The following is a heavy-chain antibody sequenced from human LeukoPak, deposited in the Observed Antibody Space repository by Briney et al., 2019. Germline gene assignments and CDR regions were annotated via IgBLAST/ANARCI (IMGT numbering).Heavy chain of an antibody. V-gene: IGHV1-2*03. CDR1: GYTFTDYY. D-gene: IGHD3-22*01. CDR3: AREDLYYYDSSGSEYFQH. Sequence: VASVKVSCKASGYTFTDYYMHWVQQAPGQGLEWMGWINPNSGGTNYAQKFQGRVTMTRDTSISTAYMELSRLRSDDTAVYYCAREDLYYYDSSGSEYFQHWGQGTLVTVSS. J-gene: IGHJ1*01. CDR2: INPNSGGT.